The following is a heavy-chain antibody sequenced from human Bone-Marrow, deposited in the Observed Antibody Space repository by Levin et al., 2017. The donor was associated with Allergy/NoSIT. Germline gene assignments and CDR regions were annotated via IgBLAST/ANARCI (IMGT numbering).Heavy chain of an antibody. CDR3: ATIHRYSISYFDY. D-gene: IGHD6-13*01. Sequence: GESLKISCKGSGYNFTRHWITWVRQMPGKGLEWMGRIDPSDSYTNYGPSFQGHVTISVDKSTNTTFLQWSSLKASDTAMYFCATIHRYSISYFDYWGQGTLVIVSA. J-gene: IGHJ4*02. CDR1: GYNFTRHW. CDR2: IDPSDSYT. V-gene: IGHV5-10-1*01.